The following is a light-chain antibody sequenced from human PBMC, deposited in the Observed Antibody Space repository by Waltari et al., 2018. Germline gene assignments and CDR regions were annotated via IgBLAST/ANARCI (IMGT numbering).Light chain of an antibody. Sequence: DIQMTQSPSSLSASVVDRVTITCRASQGMRNNLAWFQQKPRKATQSLMYGAWSLQGGVPSRFTGSGSGTDFTLTINNLQPEDFATYYCQQYKTYPPTFGQGTRLEIK. J-gene: IGKJ5*01. CDR3: QQYKTYPPT. CDR2: GAW. CDR1: QGMRNN. V-gene: IGKV1-16*01.